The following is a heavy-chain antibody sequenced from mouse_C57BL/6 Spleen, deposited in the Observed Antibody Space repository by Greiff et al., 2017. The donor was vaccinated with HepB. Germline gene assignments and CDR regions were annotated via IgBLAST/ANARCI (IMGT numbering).Heavy chain of an antibody. CDR2: IWSDGST. CDR1: GFSLTSYG. CDR3: ARGYYGSSSGAMDY. V-gene: IGHV2-6*03. Sequence: VKLMESGPGLVAPSQSLSITCTVSGFSLTSYGVHWVRQPPGKGLEWLVVIWSDGSTTYNSALKSRLSISKDNSKSQVFLKMNSLQTEDTAMYYCARGYYGSSSGAMDYWGQGTSVTVSS. J-gene: IGHJ4*01. D-gene: IGHD1-1*01.